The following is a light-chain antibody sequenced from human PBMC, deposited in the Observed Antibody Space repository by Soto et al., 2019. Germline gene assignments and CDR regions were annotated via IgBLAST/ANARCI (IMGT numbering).Light chain of an antibody. CDR3: LQYNIYPLS. J-gene: IGKJ4*01. CDR1: QSINRW. Sequence: DIQMTQSPSTLSASVGDRVTITCRASQSINRWLAWYQQRPGKAPKILIHKASSLEAGVPSRFSGSDSGTEFTLTFSSVQPDDFATYFCLQYNIYPLSFGGGTKVEIK. V-gene: IGKV1-5*03. CDR2: KAS.